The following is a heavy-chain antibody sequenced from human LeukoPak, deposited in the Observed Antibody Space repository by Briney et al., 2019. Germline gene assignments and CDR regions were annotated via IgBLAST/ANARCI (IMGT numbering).Heavy chain of an antibody. CDR2: IYSGGST. D-gene: IGHD6-19*01. CDR1: GFTVSSNY. Sequence: GGSLRLSCAASGFTVSSNYMSWVRQAPGKGLEWVSVIYSGGSTYYADSVKGRFTISRDNSKNTLYLQMNSLRAEDTAVYYCARGMRYSTGWYYFDYWGQGTLVTVSS. V-gene: IGHV3-66*01. J-gene: IGHJ4*02. CDR3: ARGMRYSTGWYYFDY.